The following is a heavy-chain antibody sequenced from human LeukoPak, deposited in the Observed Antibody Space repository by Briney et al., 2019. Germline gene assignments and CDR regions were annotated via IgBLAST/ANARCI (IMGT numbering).Heavy chain of an antibody. CDR3: AGGTVTTFDY. V-gene: IGHV3-30*02. CDR1: GFTFSSCG. D-gene: IGHD4-17*01. J-gene: IGHJ4*02. CDR2: IRYDGSTK. Sequence: GGSLRLSCAASGFTFSSCGMHWVRQAPGKGLEWVAFIRYDGSTKYYADSVKGRFTISRDNSKNTLCLQMNSLRAEDKGVYYCAGGTVTTFDYWCQGTLVTVSS.